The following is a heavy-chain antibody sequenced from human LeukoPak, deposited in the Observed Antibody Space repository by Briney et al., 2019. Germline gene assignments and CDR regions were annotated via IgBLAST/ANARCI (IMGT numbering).Heavy chain of an antibody. CDR2: ISSSSSYK. J-gene: IGHJ4*02. D-gene: IGHD6-19*01. CDR3: ARGGSGWYIDY. Sequence: KPGGSLRLSCAVSGFTFTSYSMNWVRQAPGKGLEWVSSISSSSSYKYYADSVKGRFTISRDNAKNSLYLQMNSLRAEDTAVYYGARGGSGWYIDYWGQGTLVTVSS. CDR1: GFTFTSYS. V-gene: IGHV3-21*01.